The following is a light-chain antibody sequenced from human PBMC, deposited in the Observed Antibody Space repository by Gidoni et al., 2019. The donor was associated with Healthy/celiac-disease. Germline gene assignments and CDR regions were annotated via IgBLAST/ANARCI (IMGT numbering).Light chain of an antibody. Sequence: SELTQDPAVSVALGQTVRITCQGDSLRSYYASWYQQKPGQAPVLVIYGKNNRPSGIPDRLSGSSSGNTASLTITGAQAEDEADYYCNSRDSSGNHVVFGGGTKLTVL. CDR2: GKN. CDR1: SLRSYY. J-gene: IGLJ2*01. V-gene: IGLV3-19*01. CDR3: NSRDSSGNHVV.